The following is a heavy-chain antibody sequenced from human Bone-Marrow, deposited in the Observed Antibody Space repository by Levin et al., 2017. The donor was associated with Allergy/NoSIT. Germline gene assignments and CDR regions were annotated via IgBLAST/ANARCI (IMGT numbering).Heavy chain of an antibody. Sequence: SETLSLTCNVSGDSISSGYYWGWVRQPPGKGLEWIGSLYHTGKTYYNPSFESRVTMSVDTSKNQFSLKLSAVTAADTAIFYCARGGAGHSYGALDYWSQGTLVTVSS. V-gene: IGHV4-38-2*02. D-gene: IGHD5-18*01. CDR1: GDSISSGYY. J-gene: IGHJ4*02. CDR2: LYHTGKT. CDR3: ARGGAGHSYGALDY.